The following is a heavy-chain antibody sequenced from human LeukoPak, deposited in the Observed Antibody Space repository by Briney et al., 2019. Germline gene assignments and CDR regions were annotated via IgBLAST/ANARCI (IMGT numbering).Heavy chain of an antibody. CDR3: ARENTPKTHSFDY. D-gene: IGHD2-2*02. V-gene: IGHV3-7*01. Sequence: GGSLRLSCAASGFTFSNNWMTWVRQAPGKGLEWVASVKKDASEKYYVDSVKGRFTISRDNAKNSLYLQMNSLRVEDTAVYYCARENTPKTHSFDYWGQGTLVTVSS. J-gene: IGHJ4*02. CDR2: VKKDASEK. CDR1: GFTFSNNW.